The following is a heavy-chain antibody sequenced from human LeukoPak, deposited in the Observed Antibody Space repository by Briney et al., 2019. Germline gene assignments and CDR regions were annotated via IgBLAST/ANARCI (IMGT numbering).Heavy chain of an antibody. CDR1: GGTFSSYA. D-gene: IGHD2-2*01. CDR2: IIPIFGTA. V-gene: IGHV1-69*06. CDR3: ARNHRPKDIVVVPAAFDY. J-gene: IGHJ4*02. Sequence: SVKVSCKASGGTFSSYAISWVRQAPGQGLEWMGGIIPIFGTANYAQKFQARVTITADKSTSTAYMELSSLRSEDTAVYYCARNHRPKDIVVVPAAFDYWGQGTLVTVSS.